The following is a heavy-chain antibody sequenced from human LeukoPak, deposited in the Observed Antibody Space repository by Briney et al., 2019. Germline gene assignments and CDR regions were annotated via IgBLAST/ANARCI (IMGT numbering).Heavy chain of an antibody. D-gene: IGHD6-13*01. Sequence: GGSLRLSCAASGFTFSSYSMNWVRQAPGKGLEWVSYISSSSSTIYYADSVKGRFTISRDNAKNSLYLQMNSLRAEDTAVYYCAREVYSSSWKGSFYYYYYMDVWGKGTTVTVSS. CDR2: ISSSSSTI. V-gene: IGHV3-48*01. CDR1: GFTFSSYS. J-gene: IGHJ6*03. CDR3: AREVYSSSWKGSFYYYYYMDV.